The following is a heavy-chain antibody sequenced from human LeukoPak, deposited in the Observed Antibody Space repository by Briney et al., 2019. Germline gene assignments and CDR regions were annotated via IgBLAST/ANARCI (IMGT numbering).Heavy chain of an antibody. CDR3: ATPGPYYYDSSGYYR. Sequence: ETLSLTCAVSGYSISSGYYWGWIRQPPGKGLEWIGYIYYSGSTNYNPSLKSRVTISVDTSKNQFSLKLSSVTAADTAVYYCATPGPYYYDSSGYYRWGQGTLVTVSS. CDR2: IYYSGST. J-gene: IGHJ4*02. CDR1: GYSISSGYY. V-gene: IGHV4-38-2*01. D-gene: IGHD3-22*01.